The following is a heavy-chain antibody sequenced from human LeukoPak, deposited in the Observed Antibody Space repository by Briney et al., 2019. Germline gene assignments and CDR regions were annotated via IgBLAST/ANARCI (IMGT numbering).Heavy chain of an antibody. J-gene: IGHJ6*03. CDR1: GFTFSDYW. Sequence: GGSLRLSCAASGFTFSDYWMHWVRQAPGKGLVWVSRISSDGSRVTYADSVKGRFTISRDNSKNTLYLQMNSLRAEDTAVYYCAKDQELWGYYYMDVWGKGTTVTVSS. CDR3: AKDQELWGYYYMDV. D-gene: IGHD6-13*01. CDR2: ISSDGSRV. V-gene: IGHV3-74*01.